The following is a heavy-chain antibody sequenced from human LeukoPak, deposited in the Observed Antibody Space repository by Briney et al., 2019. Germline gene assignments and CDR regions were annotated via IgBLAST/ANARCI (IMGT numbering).Heavy chain of an antibody. V-gene: IGHV4-4*07. CDR2: MYTSGST. D-gene: IGHD6-13*01. J-gene: IGHJ2*01. CDR1: GASITSYH. CDR3: ARDDSSSWWYFDL. Sequence: SETLSLTCTVSGASITSYHWSWIRQPAGKGLEWIGRMYTSGSTTYNPSLKSRVTISLDTSKNQFSLKLNSVTAADTAVYYCARDDSSSWWYFDLWGRGTLVTVSS.